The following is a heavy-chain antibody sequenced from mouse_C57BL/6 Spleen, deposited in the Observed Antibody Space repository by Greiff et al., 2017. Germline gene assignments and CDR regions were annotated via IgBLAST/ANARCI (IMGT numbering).Heavy chain of an antibody. V-gene: IGHV2-2*01. D-gene: IGHD2-12*01. Sequence: ESGPGLVQPSQSLSITCTVSGFSLTSYGVHWVRQSPGKGLEWLGVIWSGGSTDYNAAFISRLSISKDNSKSQVFFKMNSLQADNTAIYYYARKAICDNYDAWFAYWGQGTLVTVSA. CDR2: IWSGGST. J-gene: IGHJ3*01. CDR1: GFSLTSYG. CDR3: ARKAICDNYDAWFAY.